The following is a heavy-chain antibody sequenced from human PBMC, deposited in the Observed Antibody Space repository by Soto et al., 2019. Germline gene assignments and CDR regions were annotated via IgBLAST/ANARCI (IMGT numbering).Heavy chain of an antibody. V-gene: IGHV4-34*01. CDR3: ARSFGVAEAGPFAY. J-gene: IGHJ4*02. D-gene: IGHD6-13*01. CDR1: GGSFSGYY. Sequence: TSETLSLTCAVYGGSFSGYYWTWIRQPPGTGLEWIGEINHSGSTNYNPSLKSRVTISVDTSKNQFSLKLSSVTAADTAVYYCARSFGVAEAGPFAYWGRGTLVTVSS. CDR2: INHSGST.